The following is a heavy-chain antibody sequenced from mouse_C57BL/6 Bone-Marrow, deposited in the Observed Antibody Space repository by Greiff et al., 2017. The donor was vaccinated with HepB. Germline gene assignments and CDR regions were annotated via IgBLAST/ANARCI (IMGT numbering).Heavy chain of an antibody. Sequence: QVQLQQSGPELVKPGASVKLSCKASGYTFTSYDINWVKQRPGQGLEWIGWIYPRDGSTKYNEKFKGKATLTVDTSSSAAYMELHSLTSEDSAVYCWARCVGFDYWGQGTTLTVSS. V-gene: IGHV1-85*01. CDR3: ARCVGFDY. CDR1: GYTFTSYD. CDR2: IYPRDGST. J-gene: IGHJ2*01.